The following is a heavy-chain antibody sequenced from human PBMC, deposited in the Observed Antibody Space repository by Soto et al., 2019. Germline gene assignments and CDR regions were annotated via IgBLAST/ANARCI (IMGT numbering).Heavy chain of an antibody. CDR1: GYTFTSYG. D-gene: IGHD3-9*01. CDR2: ISAYNGNT. Sequence: ASVKVSCKASGYTFTSYGISWVRQAPGQGLGWMGWISAYNGNTNYAQKLQGRVTMTTDTSTSTAYMELRSLRSDDTAVYYCARVNYDILTGYPSLDYWGQGTLVTVSS. V-gene: IGHV1-18*01. CDR3: ARVNYDILTGYPSLDY. J-gene: IGHJ4*02.